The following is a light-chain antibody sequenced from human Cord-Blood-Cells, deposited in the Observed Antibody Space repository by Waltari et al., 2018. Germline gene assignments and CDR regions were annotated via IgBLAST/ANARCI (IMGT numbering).Light chain of an antibody. CDR1: STDFGGYNY. V-gene: IGLV2-8*01. CDR2: EVS. Sequence: QSALTQPPSASGSPGQSVTIPCTGTSTDFGGYNYLSWYQQHPGQAPRLMLYEVSKRPSGVPDRFSGSKSGNTASLTVSGLQAEDEADYYCSSYAGSNNYVFGTGTKVTVL. J-gene: IGLJ1*01. CDR3: SSYAGSNNYV.